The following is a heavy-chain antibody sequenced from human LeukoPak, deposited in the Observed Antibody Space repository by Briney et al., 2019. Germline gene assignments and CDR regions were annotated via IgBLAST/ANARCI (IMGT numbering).Heavy chain of an antibody. V-gene: IGHV3-23*01. J-gene: IGHJ4*02. Sequence: GGSLRLSCAASGFTFSSYGMSWVRQAPGKGLEWVSVISGSGGSTYYAASVKGRFTVSRDNSKNTLYLQMNSLRAEDTAVYYCAREWPYFDYWGQGTLVTVSS. D-gene: IGHD5-12*01. CDR1: GFTFSSYG. CDR3: AREWPYFDY. CDR2: ISGSGGST.